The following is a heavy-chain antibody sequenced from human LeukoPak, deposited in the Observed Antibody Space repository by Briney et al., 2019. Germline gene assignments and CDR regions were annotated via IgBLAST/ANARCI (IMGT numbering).Heavy chain of an antibody. D-gene: IGHD3-16*01. V-gene: IGHV4-59*08. J-gene: IGHJ6*02. Sequence: SETLSLTCTVSGGSISSYYWSWIRQPPGKGLEWIGYIYYSGSTNYNPSLKSRVTISVDTSKNQFSLKLSSVTAADTAVYYCARQHGGPWRGLYYYYGMDVWGQGTTVTVSS. CDR2: IYYSGST. CDR3: ARQHGGPWRGLYYYYGMDV. CDR1: GGSISSYY.